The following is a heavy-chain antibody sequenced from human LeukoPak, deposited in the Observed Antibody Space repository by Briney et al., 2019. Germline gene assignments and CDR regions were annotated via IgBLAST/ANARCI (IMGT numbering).Heavy chain of an antibody. Sequence: GASVKVSCKASGYTFVNYDINWVRQATGQGVEWMGWMNPTSGNTGYAQKLQGRVSMTRDTSISTAYMELSSLTYEDTAVYYCTMTSPAGYNLVGAFDTWGQGTKVTVSS. J-gene: IGHJ3*02. CDR1: GYTFVNYD. D-gene: IGHD5-24*01. V-gene: IGHV1-8*01. CDR2: MNPTSGNT. CDR3: TMTSPAGYNLVGAFDT.